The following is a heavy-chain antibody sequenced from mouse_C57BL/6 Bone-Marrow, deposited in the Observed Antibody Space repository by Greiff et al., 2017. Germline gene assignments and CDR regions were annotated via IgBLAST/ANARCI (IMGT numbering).Heavy chain of an antibody. CDR3: ASPHYYGSSDRGFAY. J-gene: IGHJ3*01. Sequence: QVQLQQSGAELARPGASVKLSCTASGYTFTSSGISWVKQRTGQGLEWIGEIYPRSGNTYYNEKFKGKATLTADKSSSTAYMALRSLTSEDSAVYCCASPHYYGSSDRGFAYWGQGTLVTVSA. CDR2: IYPRSGNT. V-gene: IGHV1-81*01. CDR1: GYTFTSSG. D-gene: IGHD1-1*01.